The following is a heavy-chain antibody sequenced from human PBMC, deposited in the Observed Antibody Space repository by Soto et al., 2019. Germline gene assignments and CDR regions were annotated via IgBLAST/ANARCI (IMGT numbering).Heavy chain of an antibody. CDR2: ISWNGDVR. Sequence: EVQLMESGGALVQPGRSLRLSCAASGFIFDDYAMHWVRQVPGKGLEWVSGISWNGDVRDYADSVKGRFSISRDNVNNSLYLQINSLRVEDTALYFCAKGYCSTVSCYTGNWFDPWGQGAQVLVSS. CDR1: GFIFDDYA. CDR3: AKGYCSTVSCYTGNWFDP. V-gene: IGHV3-9*01. D-gene: IGHD2-2*02. J-gene: IGHJ5*02.